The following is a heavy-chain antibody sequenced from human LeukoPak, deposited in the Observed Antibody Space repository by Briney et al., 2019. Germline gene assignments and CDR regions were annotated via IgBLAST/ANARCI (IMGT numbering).Heavy chain of an antibody. J-gene: IGHJ4*02. CDR2: IRYDGSNK. CDR3: AKDRLRGRGPFDY. D-gene: IGHD3-16*01. Sequence: LAGGSLRLSCAASGFTFSDHYMDWVRQAPGKGLEWVAFIRYDGSNKYYADSVKGRFTISRDNSKNTLYLQMNSLRAEDTAVYYCAKDRLRGRGPFDYWGQGTLVTVSS. V-gene: IGHV3-30*02. CDR1: GFTFSDHY.